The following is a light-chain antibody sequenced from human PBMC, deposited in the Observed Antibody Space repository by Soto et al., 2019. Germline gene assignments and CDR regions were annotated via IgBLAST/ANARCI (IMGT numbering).Light chain of an antibody. CDR2: GAS. V-gene: IGKV3-20*01. CDR1: QSVRSNF. Sequence: EIVLTQSPGTLSLSPGERATLSCRASQSVRSNFLAWYQQKPGQAPRLLIYGASNTATGIPDRFSGSGSGTDFTLTITTLEPEDFAMYYCQRYDSLRTFGQGTKVEI. CDR3: QRYDSLRT. J-gene: IGKJ1*01.